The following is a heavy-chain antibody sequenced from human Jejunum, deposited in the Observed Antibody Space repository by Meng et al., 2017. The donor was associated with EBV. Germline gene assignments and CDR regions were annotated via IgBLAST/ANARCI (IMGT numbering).Heavy chain of an antibody. CDR2: IYYRGST. CDR1: GGSISSRDYY. Sequence: QLQLQESGPELVKPSETLSLTCTVVGGSISSRDYYWGWIRQPPGKGLEWIGNIYYRGSTYYNPSLKSRVTISVDTSKNQFSLKLSSVTAADTAVYYCARSVSSGYSTWLDPWGQGTLVTVSS. J-gene: IGHJ5*02. V-gene: IGHV4-39*07. CDR3: ARSVSSGYSTWLDP. D-gene: IGHD3-22*01.